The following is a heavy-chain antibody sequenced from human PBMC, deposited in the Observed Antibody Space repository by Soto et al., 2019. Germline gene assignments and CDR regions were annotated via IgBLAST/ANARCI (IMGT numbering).Heavy chain of an antibody. CDR3: ARRARPDFYYMDV. CDR2: ISSNGVGT. Sequence: EVQLAESGGGLAQPGGSLRLSCAASGFTLRGYAMDWVRQAPGKGLEYVSGISSNGVGTYYANSVQSRFTISRDNSKNTVYLQMGSLSPEDMAVYYCARRARPDFYYMDVWGKGTTVTVSS. V-gene: IGHV3-64*01. CDR1: GFTLRGYA. D-gene: IGHD6-6*01. J-gene: IGHJ6*03.